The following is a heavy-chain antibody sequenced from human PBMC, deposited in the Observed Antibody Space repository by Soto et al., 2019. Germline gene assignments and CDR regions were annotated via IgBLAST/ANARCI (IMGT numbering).Heavy chain of an antibody. CDR1: GFTFSDFY. CDR3: ARDRNAAGSDY. J-gene: IGHJ4*02. Sequence: QVQLVESGVGLVKPGGSLRLSCAASGFTFSDFYMSWIRQAPGKGLEWISYISSGSTNIFYADSVKGRFTVSRDNAKISVYLQMDSLRAEDTAVYYCARDRNAAGSDYWGQGTLVTVSS. V-gene: IGHV3-11*01. D-gene: IGHD1-1*01. CDR2: ISSGSTNI.